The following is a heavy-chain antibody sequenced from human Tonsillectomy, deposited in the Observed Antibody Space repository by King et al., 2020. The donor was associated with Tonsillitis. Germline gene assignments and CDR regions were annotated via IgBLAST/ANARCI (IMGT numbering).Heavy chain of an antibody. V-gene: IGHV4-39*01. J-gene: IGHJ4*02. CDR1: GGSISSTSYY. D-gene: IGHD3-10*01. CDR2: IFYSGRT. CDR3: ARHYYYGSGSYKYYFDY. Sequence: QLQESSPGLVKPSETLSLTCTVSGGSISSTSYYWGWIRQPPGKGLEWIGNIFYSGRTYYSPSLKSRVTISVDTSKNQSSLKLSSVTAADTAVYYCARHYYYGSGSYKYYFDYWGQGTLVTVSS.